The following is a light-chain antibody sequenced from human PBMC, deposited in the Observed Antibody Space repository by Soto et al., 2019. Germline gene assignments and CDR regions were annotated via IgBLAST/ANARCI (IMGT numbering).Light chain of an antibody. Sequence: QSVLTQPASVSGSPGQSITISCTGTSSYVGGYNYVSWYQQHPGKAPKLMIYDVSNRPSGVSNRFSGSKSGNTASLTISGLQAEDEADYYCSSYTTSSTVVFGGGTKLTVL. CDR3: SSYTTSSTVV. J-gene: IGLJ2*01. CDR2: DVS. V-gene: IGLV2-14*01. CDR1: SSYVGGYNY.